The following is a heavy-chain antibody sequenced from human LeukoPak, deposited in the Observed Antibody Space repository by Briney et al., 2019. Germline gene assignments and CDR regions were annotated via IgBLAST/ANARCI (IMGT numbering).Heavy chain of an antibody. D-gene: IGHD3-16*02. CDR2: ISYDGSNK. J-gene: IGHJ4*02. V-gene: IGHV3-30*18. CDR1: GFTFSSYG. CDR3: AKLSWGS. Sequence: GGSLRLSCAASGFTFSSYGMHWVRQAPGKGLEWVAVISYDGSNKYYADSVKGRFTISRDYSKNTLYLQMNSLRAEDTAVYYCAKLSWGSWGQGTLVTVSS.